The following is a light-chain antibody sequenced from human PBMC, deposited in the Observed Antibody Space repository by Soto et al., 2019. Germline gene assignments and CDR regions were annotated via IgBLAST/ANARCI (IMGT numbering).Light chain of an antibody. V-gene: IGKV1-5*03. J-gene: IGKJ4*01. CDR3: QQYKSFSLT. CDR2: KTS. CDR1: QSINNW. Sequence: DIQMTQSPSTLSASVGDRVTITCRASQSINNWLAWYQRKPGKAPKLLIYKTSDLESGVPSRFSGSGSGTEFSLTISSLQPDDFATYYCQQYKSFSLTFGGGTK.